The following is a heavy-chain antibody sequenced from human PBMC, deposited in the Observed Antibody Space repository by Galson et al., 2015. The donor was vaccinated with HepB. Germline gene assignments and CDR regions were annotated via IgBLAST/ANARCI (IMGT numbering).Heavy chain of an antibody. V-gene: IGHV4-4*07. J-gene: IGHJ3*02. CDR3: ARDKYYTHAFDI. CDR2: IYTSGST. CDR1: GGSISSYY. D-gene: IGHD3-10*01. Sequence: LSLTCTVSGGSISSYYWSWIRQPAGKGLEWIGRIYTSGSTNYNPSLRSRVTMSVDTSKNQFSLKLSSVTAADTAVYYCARDKYYTHAFDIWGQGTMVTVSS.